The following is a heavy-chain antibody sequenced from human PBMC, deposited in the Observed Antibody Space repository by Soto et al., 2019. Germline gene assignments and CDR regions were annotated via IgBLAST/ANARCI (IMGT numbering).Heavy chain of an antibody. Sequence: AGGSLRLSCAASGFTFSSYSMNWVRQAPGKGLEWVSSISSSSSYIYYADSVKGRFTISRDNAKNSLYLQMNSLRAEDTAVYYCARYFVVVPAGRTWFDPWGQGTLVTGSA. CDR3: ARYFVVVPAGRTWFDP. D-gene: IGHD2-2*01. CDR1: GFTFSSYS. J-gene: IGHJ5*02. V-gene: IGHV3-21*01. CDR2: ISSSSSYI.